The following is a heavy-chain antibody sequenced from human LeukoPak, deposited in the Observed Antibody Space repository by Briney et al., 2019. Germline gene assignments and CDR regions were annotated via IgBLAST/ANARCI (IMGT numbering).Heavy chain of an antibody. CDR1: GFTFSSYA. V-gene: IGHV3-23*01. Sequence: HPGGSLRLSCAASGFTFSSYAMSWVRQAPGKGLEWVSAISGSGGSTYYADSVKGRFTISRDNSKNTLYLQMNSLRAEDTAVYYRAKVPGYYYDSSGIDWGQGTLVTVSS. CDR2: ISGSGGST. D-gene: IGHD3-22*01. J-gene: IGHJ4*02. CDR3: AKVPGYYYDSSGID.